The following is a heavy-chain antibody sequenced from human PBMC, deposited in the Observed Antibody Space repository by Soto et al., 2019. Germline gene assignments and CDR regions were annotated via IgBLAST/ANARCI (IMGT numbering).Heavy chain of an antibody. CDR1: GLTISGKKY. D-gene: IGHD1-1*01. Sequence: DVQLVESGGGLIQPGESLRLSCAAFGLTISGKKYVAWVRQAPGKGLEWVSALYDADGAFYADSVKGRFTTSSDSSKTTVYLQMNDLRPDDTAVYYCATWNEREHSYDVWGQGTTVTVSS. CDR2: LYDADGA. J-gene: IGHJ3*01. CDR3: ATWNEREHSYDV. V-gene: IGHV3-53*01.